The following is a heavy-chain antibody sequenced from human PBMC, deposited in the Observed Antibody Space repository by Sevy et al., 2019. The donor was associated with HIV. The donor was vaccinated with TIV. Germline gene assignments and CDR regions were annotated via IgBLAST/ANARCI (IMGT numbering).Heavy chain of an antibody. CDR1: RFTFSTYA. D-gene: IGHD2-21*02. CDR2: ISYDGSNK. Sequence: GGSLRLSCAASRFTFSTYAIHWVRQAPGKGVEWVAVISYDGSNKYYADSVKGRFTISRDNSKHTLYLQMNSLRVEDTAVYYCARGRVTSHYYDYWGQGTLVTVSS. V-gene: IGHV3-30*04. J-gene: IGHJ4*02. CDR3: ARGRVTSHYYDY.